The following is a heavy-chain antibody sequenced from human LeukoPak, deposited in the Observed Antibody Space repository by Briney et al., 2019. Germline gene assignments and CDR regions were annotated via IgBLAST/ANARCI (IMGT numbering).Heavy chain of an antibody. CDR3: AVQLQQLVYFDY. CDR1: GGSISSSSYY. V-gene: IGHV4-39*01. D-gene: IGHD6-13*01. CDR2: IYYSGST. Sequence: SQTLSLTCTVSGGSISSSSYYWGWIRQPPGKGLEWIGSIYYSGSTYYNPSLKCRVTISVDTSKNQFSLKLSSVTAADTAVYYCAVQLQQLVYFDYWGQGTLVTVSS. J-gene: IGHJ4*02.